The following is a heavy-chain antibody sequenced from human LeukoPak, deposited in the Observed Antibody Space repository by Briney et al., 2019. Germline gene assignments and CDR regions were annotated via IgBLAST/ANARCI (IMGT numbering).Heavy chain of an antibody. J-gene: IGHJ5*02. CDR2: INPNSGGT. CDR1: GYTFTGYY. CDR3: ARRGRRYPMDWFDP. D-gene: IGHD4-17*01. V-gene: IGHV1-2*02. Sequence: ASVKVSCKASGYTFTGYYMHWVRQAPGQGLEWMGWINPNSGGTNYAQKFQGRVAMTRDTSISTAYMELSRLRSDDTAVYYCARRGRRYPMDWFDPWGQGTLVTVSS.